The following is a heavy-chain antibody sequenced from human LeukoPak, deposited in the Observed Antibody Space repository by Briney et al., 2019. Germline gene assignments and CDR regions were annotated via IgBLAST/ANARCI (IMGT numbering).Heavy chain of an antibody. V-gene: IGHV4-34*01. CDR1: GGSFTDYF. Sequence: SETLSLTCDVFGGSFTDYFWTWIRQSPGKGLEWIGEINDYSGNTNYNPSHNSRVPISLEKSKNQFSLELRSVTAADTAVYYCARGGIAKIVVVHSFQYGMDVWGQGTTVTVSS. CDR3: ARGGIAKIVVVHSFQYGMDV. J-gene: IGHJ6*02. CDR2: INDYSGNT. D-gene: IGHD3-22*01.